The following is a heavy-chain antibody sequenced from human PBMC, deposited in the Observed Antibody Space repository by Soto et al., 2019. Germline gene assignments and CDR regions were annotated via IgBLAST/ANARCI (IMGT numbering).Heavy chain of an antibody. CDR1: GFTFSDYY. CDR2: ISSSGSTI. Sequence: GGSLRLSCAASGFTFSDYYMSWIRQAPGKGLEWVSYISSSGSTIYYAGSVKGRFTISRDNAKNSLYLQMNSLRAEDTAVYYCARSDIVATTHDAFDIWGQGTMVTVS. D-gene: IGHD5-12*01. J-gene: IGHJ3*02. V-gene: IGHV3-11*01. CDR3: ARSDIVATTHDAFDI.